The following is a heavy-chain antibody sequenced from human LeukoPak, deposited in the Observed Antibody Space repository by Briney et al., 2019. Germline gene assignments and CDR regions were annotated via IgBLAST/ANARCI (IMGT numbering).Heavy chain of an antibody. J-gene: IGHJ5*02. CDR1: GGSLSGYY. CDR2: IYTSGGT. V-gene: IGHV4-4*07. Sequence: SDTLSVTCTVSGGSLSGYYWSWIRQPAGKGLEWIGWIYTSGGTNDNPSLKSRVTISVDTSKNQFSLQLSSVTAADTPAYYCARDWHDHDSSGDSDPWGHGTLVTVSS. CDR3: ARDWHDHDSSGDSDP. D-gene: IGHD3-22*01.